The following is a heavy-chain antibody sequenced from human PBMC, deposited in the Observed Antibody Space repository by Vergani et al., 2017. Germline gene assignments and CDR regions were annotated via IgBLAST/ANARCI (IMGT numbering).Heavy chain of an antibody. D-gene: IGHD6-19*01. CDR1: GGTFSSNS. Sequence: QGQLAQSGAEVKKPGSSVKVSCKASGGTFSSNSISWVRQAPGQGLEWMGRIIPIFGTTSYAQKFQGRVTILADESTSTAYMELSSLRSEDTAVYYCARDRAAVAVDYWGHGTLVTVSS. CDR2: IIPIFGTT. V-gene: IGHV1-69*13. CDR3: ARDRAAVAVDY. J-gene: IGHJ4*01.